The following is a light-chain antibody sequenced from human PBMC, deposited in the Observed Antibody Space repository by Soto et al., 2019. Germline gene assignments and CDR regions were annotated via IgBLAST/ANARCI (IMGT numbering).Light chain of an antibody. Sequence: MVMTQSPATLSVSPGERATLSCRASESISNHLAWFRQKPGQGPRLLIYGASARATGVPARFSGSGSGTEFTLTISSLQSEDSAVYYCQQYNVWEYTFGQGTKVDIK. CDR1: ESISNH. CDR2: GAS. CDR3: QQYNVWEYT. J-gene: IGKJ2*01. V-gene: IGKV3-15*01.